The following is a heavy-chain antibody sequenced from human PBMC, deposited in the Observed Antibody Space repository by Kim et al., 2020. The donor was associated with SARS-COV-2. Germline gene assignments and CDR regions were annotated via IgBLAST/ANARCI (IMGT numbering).Heavy chain of an antibody. Sequence: SETLSLTCTVSGGSISSSSYYWGWIRQPPGKGLEWIGSIYYSGSTYYNPSLKSRVTISVDTSKNQFSLKLSSVTAADTAVYYCARATTIFGVVIPVDYWGQGTLVTVSS. V-gene: IGHV4-39*01. CDR1: GGSISSSSYY. J-gene: IGHJ4*02. CDR2: IYYSGST. CDR3: ARATTIFGVVIPVDY. D-gene: IGHD3-3*01.